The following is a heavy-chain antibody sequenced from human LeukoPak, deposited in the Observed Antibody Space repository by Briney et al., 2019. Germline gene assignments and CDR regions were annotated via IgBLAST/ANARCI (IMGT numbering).Heavy chain of an antibody. D-gene: IGHD2-21*01. CDR2: INQDGSQK. CDR1: GLTFSRYW. CDR3: VTGDHGDY. J-gene: IGHJ4*02. V-gene: IGHV3-7*01. Sequence: GGSLRLSCGASGLTFSRYWMSWVRQAPGKGLEWVANINQDGSQKNYVDSVNGRFTISRDNAKNSLYLQVNSLRAEDTAVYYCVTGDHGDYWGQGTLVTVSS.